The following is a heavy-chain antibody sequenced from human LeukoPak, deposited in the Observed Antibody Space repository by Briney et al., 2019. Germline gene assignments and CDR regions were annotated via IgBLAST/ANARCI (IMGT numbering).Heavy chain of an antibody. CDR1: GGSFSGYY. J-gene: IGHJ4*02. V-gene: IGHV4-34*01. D-gene: IGHD3-22*01. CDR3: ARGYYYDSSGYLEKCYFDY. CDR2: INHSGST. Sequence: SETLSLTCAVYGGSFSGYYWSWIRQPPGKGLEWIGEINHSGSTNYNPSLKSRVTISVDTSKNQFSLKLSSVTAADTAVYYCARGYYYDSSGYLEKCYFDYWGQGTLVTVSS.